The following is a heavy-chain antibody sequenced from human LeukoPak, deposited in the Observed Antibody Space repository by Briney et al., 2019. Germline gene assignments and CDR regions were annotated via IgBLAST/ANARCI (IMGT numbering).Heavy chain of an antibody. D-gene: IGHD4-11*01. Sequence: ASVKVSCKASGYTFTGYYIHWVRQAPGQGLEWMGWINPNNGGTKYAQKFQGRVTMTRDLSISTAYMGLSRLRSDDTAVYYCARWMATVTTPDYWGQGTLVTVSS. CDR3: ARWMATVTTPDY. J-gene: IGHJ4*02. V-gene: IGHV1-2*02. CDR1: GYTFTGYY. CDR2: INPNNGGT.